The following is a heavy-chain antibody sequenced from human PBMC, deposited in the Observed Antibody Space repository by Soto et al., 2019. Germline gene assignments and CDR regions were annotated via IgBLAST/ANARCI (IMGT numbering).Heavy chain of an antibody. D-gene: IGHD5-12*01. CDR3: ARDPNIVALMRSPQKYFDY. V-gene: IGHV3-33*01. Sequence: GGSLRLSCAASGFTFTSYGMHWVRQAPGKGLEWVALIWYDGSNKYYADSVKGRFTISRDNSKNTLYLQMNSLRAEDTAVYYCARDPNIVALMRSPQKYFDYWGQGTLVTVSS. CDR1: GFTFTSYG. J-gene: IGHJ4*02. CDR2: IWYDGSNK.